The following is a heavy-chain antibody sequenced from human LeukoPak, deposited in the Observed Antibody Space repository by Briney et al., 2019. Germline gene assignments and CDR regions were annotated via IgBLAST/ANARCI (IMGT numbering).Heavy chain of an antibody. J-gene: IGHJ6*02. CDR1: GGSLSGYY. D-gene: IGHD6-19*01. CDR2: INHSGST. Sequence: SETLSLTCAVYGGSLSGYYWSWIRQPPGKGLEWIGEINHSGSTNYNPSLKSRVTISVDTSKNQFSLKLSSVTAADTAVYYCARVVVGYSSGWYLNYYYYGMDVWGQGTTVTVSS. V-gene: IGHV4-34*01. CDR3: ARVVVGYSSGWYLNYYYYGMDV.